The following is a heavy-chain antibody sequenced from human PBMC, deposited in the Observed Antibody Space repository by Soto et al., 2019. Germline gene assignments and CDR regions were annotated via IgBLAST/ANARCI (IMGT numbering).Heavy chain of an antibody. D-gene: IGHD1-26*01. CDR2: ISYDGSNK. CDR1: GFTFSSYG. CDR3: AKDFGVVGATTPFDY. V-gene: IGHV3-30*18. Sequence: GGSLRLSCAASGFTFSSYGMHWVRQAPGKGLEWVAVISYDGSNKYYADSVKGRFTISRDNSKNTLYLQMNSLRAEDTAVYYCAKDFGVVGATTPFDYWGQGTLVTVSS. J-gene: IGHJ4*02.